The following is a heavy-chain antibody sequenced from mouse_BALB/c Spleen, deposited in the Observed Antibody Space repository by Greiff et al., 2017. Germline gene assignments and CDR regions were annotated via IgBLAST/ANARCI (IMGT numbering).Heavy chain of an antibody. D-gene: IGHD2-4*01. CDR1: GYSITSDYA. V-gene: IGHV3-2*02. J-gene: IGHJ3*01. Sequence: DVQLQESGPGLVKPSQSLSLTCTVTGYSITSDYAWNWIRQFPGNKLEWMGYISYSGSTSYNPSLKSRISITRDTSKNQFFLQLNSVTTEDTATYYCARSALYDYGAWFAYWGQGTLVTVSA. CDR3: ARSALYDYGAWFAY. CDR2: ISYSGST.